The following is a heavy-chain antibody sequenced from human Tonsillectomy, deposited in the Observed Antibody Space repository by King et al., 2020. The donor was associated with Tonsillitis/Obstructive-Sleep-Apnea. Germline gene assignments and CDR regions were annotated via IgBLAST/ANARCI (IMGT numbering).Heavy chain of an antibody. CDR2: YYWDDNK. CDR1: GFSLTTKGVG. CDR3: AHLQRDQVTTQYCTSGSCLYYMDV. Sequence: TLQESGPTLIKPTQTLTRTCTFSGFSLTTKGVGVGWFRQPPGKALEWLAVYYWDDNKRDRPSLRSRITNTKDSSKNQEVLTMTNMDPEDTATYYCAHLQRDQVTTQYCTSGSCLYYMDVWGKGSTVAVSS. D-gene: IGHD2-15*01. J-gene: IGHJ6*03. V-gene: IGHV2-5*02.